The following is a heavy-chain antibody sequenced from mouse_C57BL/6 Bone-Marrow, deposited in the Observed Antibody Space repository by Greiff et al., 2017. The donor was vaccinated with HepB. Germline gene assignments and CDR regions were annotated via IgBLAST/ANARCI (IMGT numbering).Heavy chain of an antibody. CDR2: ISDGGSYT. D-gene: IGHD2-10*02. Sequence: EVMLVESGGGLVKPGGSLKLSCAASGFTFSSYAMSWVRQTPEKRLEWVATISDGGSYTYYPDNVKGRFTISRDNAKNNLYLQMSHLKSEDTAMYYCARGEYCNYGYFDYWGQGTTLTVSS. CDR1: GFTFSSYA. V-gene: IGHV5-4*03. CDR3: ARGEYCNYGYFDY. J-gene: IGHJ2*01.